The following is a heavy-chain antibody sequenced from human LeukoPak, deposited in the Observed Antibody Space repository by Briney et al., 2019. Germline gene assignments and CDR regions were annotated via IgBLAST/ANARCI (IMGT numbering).Heavy chain of an antibody. V-gene: IGHV3-30-3*01. CDR2: ISYDGSNK. Sequence: GGSLRLSCAASGFTFSSYAMHWVRQAPGKGLEWVAVISYDGSNKYYADSVKGRFTISRDNAKNSLYLQMNSLRAEDTAIYYCAKDPNGDYVGAFDFWGQGTMVTVSS. D-gene: IGHD4-17*01. J-gene: IGHJ3*01. CDR3: AKDPNGDYVGAFDF. CDR1: GFTFSSYA.